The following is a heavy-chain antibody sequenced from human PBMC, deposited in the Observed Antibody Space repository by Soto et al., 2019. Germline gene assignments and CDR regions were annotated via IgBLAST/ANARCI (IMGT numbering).Heavy chain of an antibody. CDR1: GFTFSSYA. J-gene: IGHJ4*02. D-gene: IGHD6-19*01. CDR3: ATLGTSGYSSGWYNY. V-gene: IGHV3-23*01. Sequence: GGSLRLSCAASGFTFSSYAMSWVRQAPGKGLEWVSTISGSGGRTYYADSVKGRFTISRDNSKNTLYLQMNSLRAEDTAVYYCATLGTSGYSSGWYNYWGQGTLVTVSS. CDR2: ISGSGGRT.